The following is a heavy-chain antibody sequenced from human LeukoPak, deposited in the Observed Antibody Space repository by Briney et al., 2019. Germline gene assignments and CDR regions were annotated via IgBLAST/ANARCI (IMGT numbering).Heavy chain of an antibody. CDR1: GFTFSTYS. CDR3: ARTFIAAAGSDY. D-gene: IGHD6-13*01. V-gene: IGHV3-21*01. Sequence: GGSLRLSCEASGFTFSTYSMTWVRQAPGEGLEWVSSISSGSTYIYYSDSVKGRFTISRDNAKNSLSLQMNSLRAEDTAVYLCARTFIAAAGSDYWGQGTLVTVSS. J-gene: IGHJ4*02. CDR2: ISSGSTYI.